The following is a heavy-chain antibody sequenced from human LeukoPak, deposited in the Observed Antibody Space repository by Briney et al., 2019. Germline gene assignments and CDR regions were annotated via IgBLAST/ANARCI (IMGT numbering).Heavy chain of an antibody. J-gene: IGHJ5*02. Sequence: SETLSLTCTVSGGSISSYYWSWIRQPPGKGLEWIGYIYYSGSTNYNPSLKSRVTISVDTSKNQFSLKLSSVTAADTAVYYCARHELGVYDFWSGYYPTGGFDPWGQGTLVTVSS. D-gene: IGHD3-3*01. CDR2: IYYSGST. CDR1: GGSISSYY. V-gene: IGHV4-59*08. CDR3: ARHELGVYDFWSGYYPTGGFDP.